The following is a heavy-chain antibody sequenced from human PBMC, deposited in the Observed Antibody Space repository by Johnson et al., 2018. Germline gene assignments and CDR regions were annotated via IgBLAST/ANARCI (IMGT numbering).Heavy chain of an antibody. CDR2: ISGNSGSI. CDR3: ARDGGSYSFDY. D-gene: IGHD1-26*01. CDR1: GFTFDDYA. J-gene: IGHJ4*02. V-gene: IGHV3-9*01. Sequence: VQLLESGGGLVQPGRSLRLSCAASGFTFDDYAMHWVRQAPGKGLEWVSGISGNSGSIGYADSVKGRFTISRDNAKNSLYLQMNSLRAEDTALYYCARDGGSYSFDYWGQGTLVTVSS.